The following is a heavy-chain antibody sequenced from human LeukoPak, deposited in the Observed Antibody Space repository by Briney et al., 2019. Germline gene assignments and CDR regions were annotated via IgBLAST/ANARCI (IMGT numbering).Heavy chain of an antibody. J-gene: IGHJ3*02. CDR1: GFTFTNYN. CDR2: ILYDGSKK. V-gene: IGHV3-30*18. Sequence: GGSLRLSCAASGFTFTNYNMHWVRQTPGKGLQWVAAILYDGSKKYYAESVKGRFSVYRDNSNYTLYLQMNSLKTEDTALYSCANFDGDSQAFHIWGQGTMVTVSS. D-gene: IGHD3-9*01. CDR3: ANFDGDSQAFHI.